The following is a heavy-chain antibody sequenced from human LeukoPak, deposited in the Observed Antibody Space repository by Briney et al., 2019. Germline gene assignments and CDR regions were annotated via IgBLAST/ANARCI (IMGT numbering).Heavy chain of an antibody. J-gene: IGHJ4*02. CDR1: GGSISSSSYY. Sequence: SETLSLTCTVSGGSISSSSYYWGWIRQPPGKGLEWIGSIYYSGSTYYNPSLKSRVTISVDTSKNQFSLKLSSVTAADTAVYYCARATHDFWSGYYADYWGQGTLVTVSS. D-gene: IGHD3-3*01. V-gene: IGHV4-39*07. CDR3: ARATHDFWSGYYADY. CDR2: IYYSGST.